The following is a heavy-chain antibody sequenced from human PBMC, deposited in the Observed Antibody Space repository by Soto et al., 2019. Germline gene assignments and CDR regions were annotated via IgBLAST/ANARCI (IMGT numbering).Heavy chain of an antibody. D-gene: IGHD2-15*01. CDR3: ARDSDCSGGSCYQFDP. Sequence: QVQLVQSGAEAKKPGSSVKVSCKASGGTFSSYTISWVRQAPGQGLEWMGRIIPILGIANYAQKFQGRVTIAADQSPSTAYMELSSVRSEDTAVYYCARDSDCSGGSCYQFDPWGQGTLVTVSS. CDR1: GGTFSSYT. J-gene: IGHJ5*02. V-gene: IGHV1-69*08. CDR2: IIPILGIA.